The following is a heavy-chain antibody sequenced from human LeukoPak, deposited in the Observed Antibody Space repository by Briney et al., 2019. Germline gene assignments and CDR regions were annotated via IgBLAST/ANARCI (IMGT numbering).Heavy chain of an antibody. CDR2: ISSDVNNK. CDR3: DPHDSSSHF. D-gene: IGHD6-6*01. V-gene: IGHV3-30-3*01. J-gene: IGHJ4*02. CDR1: GFTFSSYA. Sequence: GRSLRLSCAASGFTFSSYAMHWVRQAPGKGLEWVAFISSDVNNKYYADSVKGRFTISRDNSKNTLYLQMNNLRNDDTAVYYCDPHDSSSHFWGQGTLVTVSS.